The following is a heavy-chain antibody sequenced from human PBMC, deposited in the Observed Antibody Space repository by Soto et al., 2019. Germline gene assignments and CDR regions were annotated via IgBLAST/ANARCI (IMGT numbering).Heavy chain of an antibody. J-gene: IGHJ4*02. CDR2: INPNSGGT. CDR1: GYTFTGYY. CDR3: ARADYHDSSGGDY. Sequence: ASVKVSCKASGYTFTGYYMHWVRQAPGQGLEWMGWINPNSGGTNYAQKFQGWVAMTRDTSISTAYMELSRLRSDDTAVYYCARADYHDSSGGDYWGQGTLVTVSS. V-gene: IGHV1-2*04. D-gene: IGHD3-22*01.